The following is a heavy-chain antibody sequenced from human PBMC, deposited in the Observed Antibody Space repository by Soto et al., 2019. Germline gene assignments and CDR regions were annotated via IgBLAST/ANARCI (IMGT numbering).Heavy chain of an antibody. CDR3: ARDLSGYCSSTSCKASFTGFDP. D-gene: IGHD2-2*03. CDR1: GYTFTSYY. CDR2: INPSGGST. Sequence: QVQLVQSGAEVKKPGASVKVSCKASGYTFTSYYMHWVRQAPGQGLEWMGIINPSGGSTSYAQKFQGRVTMSRDTSTSTVYMELSSLRSEDTAVYYCARDLSGYCSSTSCKASFTGFDPWGQGTLVTVSS. V-gene: IGHV1-46*01. J-gene: IGHJ5*02.